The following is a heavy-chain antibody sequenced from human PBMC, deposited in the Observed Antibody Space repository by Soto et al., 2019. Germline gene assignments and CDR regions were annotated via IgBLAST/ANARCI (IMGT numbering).Heavy chain of an antibody. J-gene: IGHJ4*02. CDR1: GGSISSYY. CDR2: IYYSGST. Sequence: QVQLQESGPGLVKPSETLSLTCTVSGGSISSYYWSWIRQPPGKGLEWIGYIYYSGSTNYNPSLKSRVTISVDTSKNQFSLKLSSVTAADTAVYYCARGYSFLVFDYWGQGTLVTVSS. CDR3: ARGYSFLVFDY. D-gene: IGHD6-13*01. V-gene: IGHV4-59*01.